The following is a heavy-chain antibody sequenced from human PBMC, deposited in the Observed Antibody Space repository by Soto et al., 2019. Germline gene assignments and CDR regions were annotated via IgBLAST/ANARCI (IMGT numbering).Heavy chain of an antibody. CDR3: ARDAVTGIYFYIDV. CDR1: GFTFTTYW. D-gene: IGHD6-19*01. CDR2: IKQDGSEK. Sequence: GGSLRLSCAASGFTFTTYWMSWVRQAPGKGLEWVANIKQDGSEKYYVDSVKGRFIMSRDNAKNSVYLQMNSLRAEDTAVYYCARDAVTGIYFYIDVWGKGTTVTVSS. J-gene: IGHJ6*03. V-gene: IGHV3-7*01.